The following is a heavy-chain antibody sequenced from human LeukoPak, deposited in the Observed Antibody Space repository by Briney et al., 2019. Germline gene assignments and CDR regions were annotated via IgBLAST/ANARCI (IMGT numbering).Heavy chain of an antibody. Sequence: GGSLRLSCAASGFTFSSYAMHWVHQAPGKGLEYVSAISSNGGSTYYANSVKGRFTISRDNSKNTLYLQMGSLRAEDMAVYYCARGGTMVRGVRIHNDYWGQGTLVTVSS. J-gene: IGHJ4*02. D-gene: IGHD3-10*01. CDR1: GFTFSSYA. CDR2: ISSNGGST. V-gene: IGHV3-64*01. CDR3: ARGGTMVRGVRIHNDY.